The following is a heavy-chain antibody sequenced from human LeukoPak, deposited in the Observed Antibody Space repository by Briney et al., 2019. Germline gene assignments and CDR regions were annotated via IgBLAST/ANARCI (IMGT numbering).Heavy chain of an antibody. J-gene: IGHJ6*03. CDR1: GFTFSSYG. CDR3: AKDRCSNGIGCYYYYMDL. CDR2: ISYDGSNK. D-gene: IGHD2-8*01. Sequence: GRSLRLSCAASGFTFSSYGMHWVRQAPGKGLEWVAVISYDGSNKYYADSVKGRFTISRDNSKNTLYLQMNSLRAEDTAVYYCAKDRCSNGIGCYYYYMDLWGKETTVTISS. V-gene: IGHV3-30*18.